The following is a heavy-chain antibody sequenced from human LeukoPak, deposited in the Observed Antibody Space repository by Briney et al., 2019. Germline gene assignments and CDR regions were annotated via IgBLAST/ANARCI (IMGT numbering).Heavy chain of an antibody. J-gene: IGHJ5*02. CDR2: IYYSGST. Sequence: SETLSLTCTVSVGSISSYYGSWIRQPPGKGREWIGYIYYSGSTNYNPSLKSRVTISVDTSKNQFSLKLSSVTAADTAVYYCARLWFGEFRGVNWFDPWGQGTLVTVSS. D-gene: IGHD3-10*01. V-gene: IGHV4-59*08. CDR3: ARLWFGEFRGVNWFDP. CDR1: VGSISSYY.